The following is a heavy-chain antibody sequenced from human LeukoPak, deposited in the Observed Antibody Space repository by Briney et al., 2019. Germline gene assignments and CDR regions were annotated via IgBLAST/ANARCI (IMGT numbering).Heavy chain of an antibody. V-gene: IGHV3-7*01. CDR2: IKQDGSEK. CDR1: GFTFSSYW. Sequence: GGSLRLSCAASGFTFSSYWMSWVRQAPGKGLEWVANIKQDGSEKYYVDSVKGRFTISRDNAKNSLYLQMNSLRAEDTAVYYCARDGLALLWFGELPTGVDYWGQGTLVTVSS. CDR3: ARDGLALLWFGELPTGVDY. D-gene: IGHD3-10*01. J-gene: IGHJ4*02.